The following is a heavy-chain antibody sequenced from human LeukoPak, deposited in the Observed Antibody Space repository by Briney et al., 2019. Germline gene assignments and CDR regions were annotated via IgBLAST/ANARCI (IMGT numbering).Heavy chain of an antibody. Sequence: GGSLRLSCAASGFTFSSYAMSWVHQAPGKGLEWVAHINPDGRDTYYVDSVKGRFTISRDNAQNSMYLQMNSLRVEDTAVYYCTSWGDTTAEYFQRWGQGTLVTVSS. CDR1: GFTFSSYA. CDR2: INPDGRDT. V-gene: IGHV3-7*01. D-gene: IGHD2-21*02. J-gene: IGHJ1*01. CDR3: TSWGDTTAEYFQR.